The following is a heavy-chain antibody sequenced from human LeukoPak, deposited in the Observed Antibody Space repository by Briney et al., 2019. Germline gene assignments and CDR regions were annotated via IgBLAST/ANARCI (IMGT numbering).Heavy chain of an antibody. Sequence: SETLSLTCAVYGGSFSGYYWSWIRRPPGKGLEWIGEINHSGSTNYNPSLKSRVTISVDTSKNQFSLKLSSVTAADTAVYYCATKTGQILNWFDPWGQGTLVTVSS. J-gene: IGHJ5*02. CDR2: INHSGST. CDR1: GGSFSGYY. CDR3: ATKTGQILNWFDP. V-gene: IGHV4-34*01.